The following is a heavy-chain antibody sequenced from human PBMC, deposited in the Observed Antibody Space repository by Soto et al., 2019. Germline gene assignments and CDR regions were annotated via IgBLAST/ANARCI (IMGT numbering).Heavy chain of an antibody. Sequence: SETLSVTCAFSVDSISISSYYWAWIRQPPGKGLEWIGSIHYRANSYYSPSLKSRITISVDTSKNQISLRLSSVTAADTAVYYCARPLQLALSGFDPWGQGTMVTVSS. CDR2: IHYRANS. CDR3: ARPLQLALSGFDP. V-gene: IGHV4-39*01. CDR1: VDSISISSYY. J-gene: IGHJ5*02. D-gene: IGHD3-3*02.